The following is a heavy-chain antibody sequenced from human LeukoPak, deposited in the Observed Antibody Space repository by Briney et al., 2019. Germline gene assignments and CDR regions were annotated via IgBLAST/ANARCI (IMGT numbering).Heavy chain of an antibody. CDR2: INPSGGST. CDR3: AREGTTTDAFDI. V-gene: IGHV1-46*01. Sequence: GASVKVSCKASGYTFTSYGISWVRQAPGQGLEWMGIINPSGGSTSYAQKFQGRVTMTRDTSTSTVYMELSSLRSEDTAVYYCAREGTTTDAFDIWGQGTMVTVSS. J-gene: IGHJ3*02. D-gene: IGHD1-26*01. CDR1: GYTFTSYG.